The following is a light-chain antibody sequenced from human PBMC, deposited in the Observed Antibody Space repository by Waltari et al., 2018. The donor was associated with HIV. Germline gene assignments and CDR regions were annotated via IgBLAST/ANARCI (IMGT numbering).Light chain of an antibody. CDR2: QGR. V-gene: IGLV3-1*01. CDR1: KLGDKY. J-gene: IGLJ1*01. CDR3: QTWDSTTGV. Sequence: SFELTQTPSLSVSPGQTVNISCSGDKLGDKYVCWYQQKSGQSPVLVMFQGRKRPSGIPERFSGSNSGNTATLTISGTQPIDEGDYSCQTWDSTTGVFGTGTRLTVL.